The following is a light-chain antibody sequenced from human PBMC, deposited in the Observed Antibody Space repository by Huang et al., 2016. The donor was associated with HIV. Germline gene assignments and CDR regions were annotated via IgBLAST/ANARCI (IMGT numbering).Light chain of an antibody. Sequence: ETLLTQSPATLSVSPGERATLPCRASQNVNKYVTWYQQKPGQPPRLLIHDTSKRATGIPARFSGSGSGTDFNLTISSLEPEDLAVYFCQWRSHWPPITFGQGTRLHI. CDR3: QWRSHWPPIT. V-gene: IGKV3-11*01. J-gene: IGKJ5*01. CDR2: DTS. CDR1: QNVNKY.